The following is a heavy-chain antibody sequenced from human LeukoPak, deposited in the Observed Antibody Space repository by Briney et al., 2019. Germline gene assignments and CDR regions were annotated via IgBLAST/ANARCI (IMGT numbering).Heavy chain of an antibody. J-gene: IGHJ4*02. V-gene: IGHV3-23*01. D-gene: IGHD1-26*01. CDR2: ISSSGGRT. CDR1: GFTFSSYA. CDR3: AKAASGSYYPPYFDF. Sequence: GGSLRLSCAASGFTFSSYAMSWVRQAPGKGLEWVSTISSSGGRTYYADSVKGRFTISRDNSKNTLYLQMNSLRAEDTAVYYCAKAASGSYYPPYFDFWGQGTLVTLSS.